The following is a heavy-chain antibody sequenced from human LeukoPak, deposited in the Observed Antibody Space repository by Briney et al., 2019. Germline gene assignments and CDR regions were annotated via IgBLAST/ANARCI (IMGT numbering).Heavy chain of an antibody. D-gene: IGHD1-26*01. J-gene: IGHJ6*03. CDR1: GFTFSSYG. CDR2: IRYDGSNK. Sequence: GGSLRLSCAASGFTFSSYGMHWVRQAPGKGLEWVAFIRYDGSNKYYADSVKGRFTISRDNSKNTLYLQMNSLRAEDTAVYYCASASYGHYYYYYMDVWGKGTTVTVSS. V-gene: IGHV3-30*02. CDR3: ASASYGHYYYYYMDV.